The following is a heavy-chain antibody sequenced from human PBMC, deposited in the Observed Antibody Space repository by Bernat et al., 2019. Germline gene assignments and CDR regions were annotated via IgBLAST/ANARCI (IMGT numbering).Heavy chain of an antibody. D-gene: IGHD4-11*01. Sequence: GSSVKVSCKASGGTFSSYAISWVRQAPGQGLEWMGGIIPIFGTANYAQKFQGRVTITADKSTSTAYMELSSLRSEDTAVYYCARAISISNYPQIDAFDIWGQGTMVTVSS. CDR2: IIPIFGTA. V-gene: IGHV1-69*06. CDR1: GGTFSSYA. J-gene: IGHJ3*02. CDR3: ARAISISNYPQIDAFDI.